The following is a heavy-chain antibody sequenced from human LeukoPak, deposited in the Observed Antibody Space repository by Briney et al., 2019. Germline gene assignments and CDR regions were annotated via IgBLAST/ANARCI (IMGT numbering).Heavy chain of an antibody. D-gene: IGHD3-3*01. CDR3: ARGGVRDFWSGRKANNWFDP. J-gene: IGHJ5*02. CDR2: TYYRSKWYN. Sequence: LSQTLSLTCAISGDIVSSNSAAWNWIRQSPSRGLEWLGRTYYRSKWYNDYAVSVKSRITINPDTSKNQFSLKLSSVTAADTAVYYCARGGVRDFWSGRKANNWFDPWGQGTLVTVSS. CDR1: GDIVSSNSAA. V-gene: IGHV6-1*01.